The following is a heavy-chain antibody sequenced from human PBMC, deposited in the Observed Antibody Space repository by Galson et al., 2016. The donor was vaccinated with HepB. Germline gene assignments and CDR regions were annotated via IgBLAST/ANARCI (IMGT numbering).Heavy chain of an antibody. CDR1: GFTLSDYA. J-gene: IGHJ4*02. V-gene: IGHV3-30*04. D-gene: IGHD6-19*01. CDR2: ISYDGTNK. CDR3: ARGPRAITVAATGANLDN. Sequence: SLRLSCAASGFTLSDYAMNWVRQAPGRGLEWVSVISYDGTNKYYVDSVKGRFTISRDNSKNMLYLQMNSLRAEDTAVYYCARGPRAITVAATGANLDNWGQGTLFTVSS.